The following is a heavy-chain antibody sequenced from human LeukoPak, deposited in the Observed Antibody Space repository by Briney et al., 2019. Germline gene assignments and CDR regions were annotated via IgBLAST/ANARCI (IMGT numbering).Heavy chain of an antibody. J-gene: IGHJ4*02. D-gene: IGHD3-22*01. V-gene: IGHV4-61*02. CDR3: ARDTYYYDSSGNPTYYFDY. Sequence: SQTLSLTCTASGDSISSGDYYWSWIRQPAGKGLEWIGRIYTSGSTNYNPSLKSRVTISVDTSKNQFSLKLSSVTAADTAVYYCARDTYYYDSSGNPTYYFDYWGQGTLVTVSS. CDR2: IYTSGST. CDR1: GDSISSGDYY.